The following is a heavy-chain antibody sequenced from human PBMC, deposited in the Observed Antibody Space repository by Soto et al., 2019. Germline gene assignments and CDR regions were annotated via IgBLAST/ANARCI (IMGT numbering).Heavy chain of an antibody. CDR1: GGSISSSSYY. CDR3: ARHEGTYYDSSGYHY. D-gene: IGHD3-22*01. J-gene: IGHJ4*02. V-gene: IGHV4-39*01. Sequence: ETLSLTCTVSGGSISSSSYYWGWIRQPPGKGLEWIGSIYYSGSTYYNPSLKSRVTISVDTSKNQFSLKLSSVTAADTAVYYCARHEGTYYDSSGYHYWGQGTLVTVSS. CDR2: IYYSGST.